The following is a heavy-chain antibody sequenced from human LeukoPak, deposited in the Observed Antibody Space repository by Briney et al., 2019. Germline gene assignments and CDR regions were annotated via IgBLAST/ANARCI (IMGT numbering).Heavy chain of an antibody. V-gene: IGHV4-34*01. CDR2: INHIGST. CDR3: ASLAGAGSSVDY. Sequence: SETLSLTRAVYGGSSSGYYWSWIRQPPGKGLEWIWEINHIGSTNYNPYIESRVTISVVTTKNHFSKKLGSVPAADTAVYYCASLAGAGSSVDYGGQGTLVTVS. J-gene: IGHJ4*02. D-gene: IGHD6-19*01. CDR1: GGSSSGYY.